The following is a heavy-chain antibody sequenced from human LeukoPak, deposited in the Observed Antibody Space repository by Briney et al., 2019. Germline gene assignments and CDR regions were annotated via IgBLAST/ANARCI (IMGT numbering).Heavy chain of an antibody. D-gene: IGHD1-14*01. V-gene: IGHV3-20*04. J-gene: IGHJ3*02. Sequence: GGSLRLSCAASGFTFDDYGMSWVRQAPGKGLEWVSGINWNGGSTGYADSVKGRFTISRDNAKNSLYLQMNSLRAEDTAVYYCARDPYRANAFDIWGQGTMVTVSS. CDR2: INWNGGST. CDR3: ARDPYRANAFDI. CDR1: GFTFDDYG.